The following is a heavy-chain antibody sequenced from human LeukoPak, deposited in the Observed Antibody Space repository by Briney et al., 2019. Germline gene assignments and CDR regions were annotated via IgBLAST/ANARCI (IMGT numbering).Heavy chain of an antibody. V-gene: IGHV1-2*02. CDR2: INPNSGGT. Sequence: ASVKVSCKASGYTFTGNYMHWVRQAPGQGLEWMGWINPNSGGTNYAQKFQGRVTITADKSTSTAYMELSSLRSEDTAVYYCARDRYYDFWSGSHYFDYWGQGTLVTVSS. J-gene: IGHJ4*02. CDR3: ARDRYYDFWSGSHYFDY. D-gene: IGHD3-3*01. CDR1: GYTFTGNY.